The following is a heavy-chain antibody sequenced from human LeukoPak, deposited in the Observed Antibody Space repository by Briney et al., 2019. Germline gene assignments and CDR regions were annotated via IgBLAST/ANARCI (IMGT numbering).Heavy chain of an antibody. Sequence: GGSLRLSCAASGFTFSSYSMNWVRQAPGKGLEWVSSISSSSSYIYYADSVKGRFTISRDNAKNSLYLKMNSLRAEDTAVYYCARDFLFIGYDYRSGSDYWGQGTLVTVSS. J-gene: IGHJ4*02. CDR1: GFTFSSYS. CDR3: ARDFLFIGYDYRSGSDY. CDR2: ISSSSSYI. D-gene: IGHD2/OR15-2a*01. V-gene: IGHV3-21*01.